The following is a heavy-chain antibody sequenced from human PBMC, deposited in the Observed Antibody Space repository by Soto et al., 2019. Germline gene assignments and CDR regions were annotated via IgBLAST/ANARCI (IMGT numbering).Heavy chain of an antibody. Sequence: ASVKVSCKASGYTLTSYGISWVRQAPGQGLEWMGWISAYNGNTNYAQKLQGRVTMTTDTSTSTAYMELRSLRSDDTAVYYCARGPLVVVAATPFDYWGQGTLVTVSS. CDR3: ARGPLVVVAATPFDY. CDR2: ISAYNGNT. J-gene: IGHJ4*02. D-gene: IGHD2-15*01. CDR1: GYTLTSYG. V-gene: IGHV1-18*01.